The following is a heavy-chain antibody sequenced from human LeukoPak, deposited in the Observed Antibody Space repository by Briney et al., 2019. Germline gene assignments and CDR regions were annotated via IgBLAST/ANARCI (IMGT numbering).Heavy chain of an antibody. CDR1: GGSFSGYY. CDR3: ARGRIVVVPAAMAYYYYGMDV. D-gene: IGHD2-2*01. Sequence: SETLSLTCAVYGGSFSGYYWSWIRQPPGKGLEWIGEINHSGSTNYNPSLKSRDTISVDTSKNQFSLKLSSVTAADTAVYYCARGRIVVVPAAMAYYYYGMDVWGKGTTVTVSS. J-gene: IGHJ6*04. CDR2: INHSGST. V-gene: IGHV4-34*01.